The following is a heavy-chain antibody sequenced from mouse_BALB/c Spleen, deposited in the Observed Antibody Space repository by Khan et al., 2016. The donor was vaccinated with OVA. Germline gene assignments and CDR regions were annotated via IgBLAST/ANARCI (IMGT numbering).Heavy chain of an antibody. D-gene: IGHD2-14*01. J-gene: IGHJ3*01. Sequence: VQLQESGGDLMKPGASVKISCKATGYTFSSYWIEWVKQRPGHGLEWIGQIFPGSASTTYNEKFKGKATFTADTSSNTAYMQLSSLTSEDSAVDYCARGGYGGFAYWGQGTRVTVSA. CDR2: IFPGSAST. CDR1: GYTFSSYW. V-gene: IGHV1-9*01. CDR3: ARGGYGGFAY.